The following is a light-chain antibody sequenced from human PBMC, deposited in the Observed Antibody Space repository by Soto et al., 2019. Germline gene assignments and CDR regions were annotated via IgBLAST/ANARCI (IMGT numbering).Light chain of an antibody. CDR1: QSVLYSSNNKNY. CDR3: QQYFSTPLT. V-gene: IGKV4-1*01. J-gene: IGKJ4*01. Sequence: DIVMTQSPDSLAVSLGERATINCKSSQSVLYSSNNKNYLAWYQQKPGQPPKLLIYWASTRESGVPDRFSGSGSGTVFTLTISSLQAEDVAVYYCQQYFSTPLTFVGGTKVEIK. CDR2: WAS.